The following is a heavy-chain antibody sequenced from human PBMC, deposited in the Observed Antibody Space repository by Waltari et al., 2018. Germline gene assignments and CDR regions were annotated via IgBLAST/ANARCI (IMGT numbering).Heavy chain of an antibody. J-gene: IGHJ4*02. CDR2: IWYDGSNK. CDR3: ARLAQRLKMQLWAPPDY. D-gene: IGHD5-18*01. CDR1: GFTFSSYG. V-gene: IGHV3-33*01. Sequence: QVQLVESGGGVVQPGRSLRLSCAASGFTFSSYGMHWVRQAPGKGLEWVAVIWYDGSNKYYADSVKGRFTISRDNSKNTLYLQMNSLRAEDTAVYYCARLAQRLKMQLWAPPDYWGQGTLVTVSS.